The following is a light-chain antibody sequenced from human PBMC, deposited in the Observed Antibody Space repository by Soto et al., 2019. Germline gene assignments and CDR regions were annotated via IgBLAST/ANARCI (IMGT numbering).Light chain of an antibody. CDR3: QQRSNRRT. J-gene: IGKJ1*01. CDR2: DAS. CDR1: QSVSSY. V-gene: IGKV3-11*01. Sequence: EIVLTQSPATLSLSPGERATLSCRASQSVSSYLAWYQQKPGQAPRLLIYDASNRATGIPARFSGSGSGTDFTLTISSLEPEDFAVYYCQQRSNRRTFGQGPKVEIK.